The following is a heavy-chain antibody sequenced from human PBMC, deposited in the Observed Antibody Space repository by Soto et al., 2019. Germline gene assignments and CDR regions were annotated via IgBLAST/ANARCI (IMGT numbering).Heavy chain of an antibody. CDR2: IDHDGPT. J-gene: IGHJ4*02. V-gene: IGHV3-74*01. CDR3: VRDSHGDY. CDR1: GFIFSNYW. Sequence: EVQLVESGGGLVQPGGSLRLSCAGSGFIFSNYWMHWVRQAPGKGLECVSRIDHDGPTDYAASVRGRFTISRDNAENTLYLQMNSLRPEDTAVYYCVRDSHGDYWGQGTLVTVSS.